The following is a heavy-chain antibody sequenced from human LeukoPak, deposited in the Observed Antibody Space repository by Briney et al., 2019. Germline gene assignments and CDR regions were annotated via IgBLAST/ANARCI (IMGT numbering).Heavy chain of an antibody. CDR1: GFTLGNHG. D-gene: IGHD2-8*01. V-gene: IGHV3-33*01. CDR3: ARHRGSVFKGYMDV. J-gene: IGHJ6*03. Sequence: GGSLRLSCAASGFTLGNHGMHWVRQAPGKGLEWVAIIYSDGVNKYCADSMKGRFTISRDISKNTLFLEMESLIIEDTAVYYCARHRGSVFKGYMDVWGKGTTVTVSS. CDR2: IYSDGVNK.